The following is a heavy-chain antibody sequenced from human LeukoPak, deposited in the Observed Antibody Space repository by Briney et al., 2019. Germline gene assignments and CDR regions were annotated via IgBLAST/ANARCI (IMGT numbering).Heavy chain of an antibody. J-gene: IGHJ4*01. CDR3: ARLNWGFYSFDY. D-gene: IGHD7-27*01. CDR2: LYYRGST. Sequence: SETLSLTCTVSGGSISSSIYYWGWIRQPPGKGLEWIGSLYYRGSTYYNPSLKSRVSISVDTSKNQFSLKLSSVTAADTAVYYCARLNWGFYSFDYWGQGTLVTVSS. V-gene: IGHV4-39*01. CDR1: GGSISSSIYY.